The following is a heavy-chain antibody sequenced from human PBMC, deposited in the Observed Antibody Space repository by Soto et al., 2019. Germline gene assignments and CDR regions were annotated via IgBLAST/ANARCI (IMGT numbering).Heavy chain of an antibody. J-gene: IGHJ6*02. Sequence: ASVKVSCKASGYTFTGYYMHWVRQAPGQGLEWMGWINPSSGGTNYAQKFQGRVTMTRDTSISTAYMELSRLRSDDTAVYYCASQGYSYGYYYYGMDVWGQGTTVTVSS. CDR2: INPSSGGT. D-gene: IGHD5-18*01. CDR1: GYTFTGYY. V-gene: IGHV1-2*02. CDR3: ASQGYSYGYYYYGMDV.